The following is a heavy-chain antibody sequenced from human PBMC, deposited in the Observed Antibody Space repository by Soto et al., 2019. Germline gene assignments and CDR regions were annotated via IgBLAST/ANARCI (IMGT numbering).Heavy chain of an antibody. Sequence: EVQLLESGGGLVQPGGSLRLSCAASGFTFSSYAMSWVRQAPGKGLEWVSAISGSGGSTYYADSVKGRFTISRDNSKNTLYLQMNSLRAEDTALYYCAKDGFSGRRGFDYWGQGTLVTVSS. V-gene: IGHV3-23*01. J-gene: IGHJ4*02. CDR1: GFTFSSYA. D-gene: IGHD1-26*01. CDR2: ISGSGGST. CDR3: AKDGFSGRRGFDY.